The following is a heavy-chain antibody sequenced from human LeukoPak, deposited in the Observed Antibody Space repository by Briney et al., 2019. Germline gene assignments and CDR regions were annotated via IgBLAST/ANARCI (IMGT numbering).Heavy chain of an antibody. CDR2: IYDSGSS. CDR1: GDSITSYY. J-gene: IGHJ4*02. V-gene: IGHV4-59*01. Sequence: SETLSLTCTVSGDSITSYYWSWIRQPPGKGLGWIGYIYDSGSSNYNPSLKSRVTISVDTSKNQFSLKVSSVTAADTAVYYCARTIVGATKRIREVGFDYWGQGTLVTVSS. D-gene: IGHD1-26*01. CDR3: ARTIVGATKRIREVGFDY.